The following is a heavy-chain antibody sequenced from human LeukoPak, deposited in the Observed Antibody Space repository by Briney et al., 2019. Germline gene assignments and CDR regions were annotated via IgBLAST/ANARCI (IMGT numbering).Heavy chain of an antibody. V-gene: IGHV3-11*04. CDR3: ARGDFWSGYYFDY. D-gene: IGHD3-3*01. J-gene: IGHJ4*02. Sequence: SGGSLRLSCAASGFTFSDYYMSWIRQAPGRGLEWVSYISSSGSTIYYADSVKGRFTISRDNAKNSLYLQMNSLRAEDTAVYYCARGDFWSGYYFDYWGQGTLVTVSS. CDR1: GFTFSDYY. CDR2: ISSSGSTI.